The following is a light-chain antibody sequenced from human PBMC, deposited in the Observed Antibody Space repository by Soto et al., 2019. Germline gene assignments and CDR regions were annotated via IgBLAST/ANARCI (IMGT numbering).Light chain of an antibody. J-gene: IGLJ1*01. CDR1: SSDVGGYNY. CDR3: SSYTSSSTLFYV. CDR2: DVS. Sequence: QSALTQAASGTGFPGQSITISCTGTSSDVGGYNYVSWYQQHPGKAPKLMIYDVSNRPSGVSNRFSGSKSGSTASLTISGLQAEDEADYYCSSYTSSSTLFYVFGTGTKVTVL. V-gene: IGLV2-14*01.